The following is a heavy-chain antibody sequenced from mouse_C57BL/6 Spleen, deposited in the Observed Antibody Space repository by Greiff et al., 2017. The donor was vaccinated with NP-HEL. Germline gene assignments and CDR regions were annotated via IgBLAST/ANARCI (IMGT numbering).Heavy chain of an antibody. CDR1: GFTFKDDY. CDR3: TTFPYYCGSSYVAY. V-gene: IGHV14-4*01. D-gene: IGHD1-1*01. J-gene: IGHJ3*01. Sequence: VQLQQSGAELVRPGASVKLSCTASGFTFKDDYMHWVKQRPEQGLEWIGWIDPENGDTEYASKFQGKATITADTSSNTAYLQLSSLTAEDTAVYYGTTFPYYCGSSYVAYWGQGTLVTVSA. CDR2: IDPENGDT.